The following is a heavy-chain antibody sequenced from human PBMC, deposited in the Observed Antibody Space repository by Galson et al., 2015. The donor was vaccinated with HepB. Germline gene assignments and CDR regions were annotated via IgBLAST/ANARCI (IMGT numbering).Heavy chain of an antibody. D-gene: IGHD2-8*02. V-gene: IGHV3-49*03. J-gene: IGHJ5*02. CDR3: TTDVYYSTYWSWLDP. CDR2: IRTKPYGGTT. CDR1: GFTFGDHA. Sequence: SLRLSCAASGFTFGDHAMSWFRQAPGKGLEWVGFIRTKPYGGTTEYAASVKGRFTILRDDSKSITYLQMNSLKTEDTAVYYCTTDVYYSTYWSWLDPWGQGTLVTVSS.